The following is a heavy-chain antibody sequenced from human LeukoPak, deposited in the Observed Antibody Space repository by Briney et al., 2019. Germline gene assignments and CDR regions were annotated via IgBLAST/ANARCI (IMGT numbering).Heavy chain of an antibody. J-gene: IGHJ4*02. V-gene: IGHV3-23*01. D-gene: IGHD3-16*02. CDR3: GKESGHNDYVWGSYRSSFGY. Sequence: GGSLRLSCAASGFTFSSYAMSWVRQAPGKGLEWVSAISGIGGSTYYADSVQGRFTISRDNSKNTLYVQMNNLRAEDTAVYYCGKESGHNDYVWGSYRSSFGYWGQGTLVTVSS. CDR2: ISGIGGST. CDR1: GFTFSSYA.